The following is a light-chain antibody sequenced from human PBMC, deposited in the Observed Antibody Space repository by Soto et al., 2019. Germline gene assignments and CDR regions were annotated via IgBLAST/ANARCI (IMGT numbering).Light chain of an antibody. V-gene: IGLV1-44*01. Sequence: QSVLTQPASASGTPGQRVTISCSGSSSNIGSNTVNWYQQLPGTAPKLLIFSNNQRPSGVADRFSGSKSGTSASLAISGLQSEDEADYYCAAWDDSLSGHVVFGGGTKVTVL. CDR2: SNN. J-gene: IGLJ2*01. CDR3: AAWDDSLSGHVV. CDR1: SSNIGSNT.